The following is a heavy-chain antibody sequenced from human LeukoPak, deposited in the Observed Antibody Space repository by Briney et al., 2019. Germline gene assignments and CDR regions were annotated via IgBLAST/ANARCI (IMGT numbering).Heavy chain of an antibody. J-gene: IGHJ5*02. CDR3: ARFYSSSSRWFDP. V-gene: IGHV4-59*08. CDR2: IHYSGIT. CDR1: GGSISSYY. D-gene: IGHD6-6*01. Sequence: SETLSLTCTVSGGSISSYYWSWIRQPAGKGLEWIGYIHYSGITNYNPSLKSRVTISVDTSENQFSLKLNSLTAADTAVYYCARFYSSSSRWFDPWGQGTLVTVSS.